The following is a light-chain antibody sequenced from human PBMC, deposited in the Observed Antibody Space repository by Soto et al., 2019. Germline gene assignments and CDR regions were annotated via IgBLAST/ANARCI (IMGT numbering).Light chain of an antibody. J-gene: IGKJ4*01. V-gene: IGKV1-33*01. Sequence: DIQMTQSPSSLSASVRDRVTITCQASHDIKKYLNWYQQKAHKVPKLLIHDASTLATGVPSRFTGSGSGTDFTLTINSLQPEDVATYYCQQFDDLPLTFGGGTKVDIK. CDR3: QQFDDLPLT. CDR1: HDIKKY. CDR2: DAS.